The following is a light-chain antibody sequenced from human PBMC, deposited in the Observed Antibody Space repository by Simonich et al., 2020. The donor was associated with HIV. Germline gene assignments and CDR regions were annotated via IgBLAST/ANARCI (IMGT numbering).Light chain of an antibody. CDR3: QQYYSTPRT. V-gene: IGKV4-1*01. CDR2: WSP. Sequence: DIVMTQSPDSLAVSLGERATINCKSSQSVLYSSNNKNYLAWYPQKPGQPPKLLIYWSPTRESGVPDRFSGSGSGTDFTLTISSLQAEDVAVYYCQQYYSTPRTFGQGTKVEIK. CDR1: QSVLYSSNNKNY. J-gene: IGKJ1*01.